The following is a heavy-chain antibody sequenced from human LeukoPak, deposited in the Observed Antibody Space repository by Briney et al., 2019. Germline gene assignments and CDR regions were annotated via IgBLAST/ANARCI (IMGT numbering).Heavy chain of an antibody. Sequence: GGSLRLSCAASGFTFSDYYMSWIRQAPGKALEWVSYVSSGSSTIYYADSVKGRFTVSRDNGKRSLYLHMNSLRAEDTAMYYCARAKRNGFDIWGQGTMVTVSS. V-gene: IGHV3-11*04. CDR3: ARAKRNGFDI. J-gene: IGHJ3*02. CDR2: VSSGSSTI. CDR1: GFTFSDYY.